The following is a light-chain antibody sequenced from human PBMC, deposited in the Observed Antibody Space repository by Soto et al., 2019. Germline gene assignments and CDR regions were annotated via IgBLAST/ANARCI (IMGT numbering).Light chain of an antibody. Sequence: EIVMTQSPATLSVSPGERATLSCRASQSVYSSLAWYQQKPGQAPRLLIHGTFTRATGIPARFSGSGSGTEFTLTISSLQSEDFAVYYCQQYNKWPLTFGGGTKVEIK. J-gene: IGKJ4*01. V-gene: IGKV3-15*01. CDR1: QSVYSS. CDR2: GTF. CDR3: QQYNKWPLT.